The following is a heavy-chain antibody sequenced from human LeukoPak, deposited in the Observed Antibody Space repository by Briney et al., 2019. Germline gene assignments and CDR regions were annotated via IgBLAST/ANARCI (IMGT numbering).Heavy chain of an antibody. CDR1: GGSISSYY. J-gene: IGHJ5*02. V-gene: IGHV4-4*07. Sequence: SETLSLTCTVSGGSISSYYWSWIRQPAGKGLEWIGRIYTSGSINYNPSIKSRATLSLVTATHQFSLQLISVTAADTAVYYCARVSATDDYNNRGWFDPWGQGTLVTVAS. D-gene: IGHD3-22*01. CDR2: IYTSGSI. CDR3: ARVSATDDYNNRGWFDP.